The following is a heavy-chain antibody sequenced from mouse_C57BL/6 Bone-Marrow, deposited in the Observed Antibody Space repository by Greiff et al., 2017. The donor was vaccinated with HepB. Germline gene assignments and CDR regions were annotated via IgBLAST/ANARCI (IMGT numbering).Heavy chain of an antibody. V-gene: IGHV5-12*01. J-gene: IGHJ4*01. CDR1: GFTFSDYY. Sequence: EVMLVESGGGLVQPGGSLKLSCAASGFTFSDYYMYWVRQTPEKRLEWVAYISNGGGSTYYPDTVKGRFTISRDNAKNTLYLQMSRLKSEDTAMYYCASRGVKRGYYDMDYWGQGTSVTVSS. CDR3: ASRGVKRGYYDMDY. CDR2: ISNGGGST. D-gene: IGHD2-2*01.